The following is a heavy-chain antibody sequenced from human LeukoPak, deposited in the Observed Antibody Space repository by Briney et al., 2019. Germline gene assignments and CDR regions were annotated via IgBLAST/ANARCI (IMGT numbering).Heavy chain of an antibody. CDR2: IRSGSRYT. CDR1: GFTFTDYY. V-gene: IGHV3-11*06. CDR3: ARARGSATASIAAAGPQHPYYHGMDV. Sequence: PGSSLRLSCAASGFTFTDYYMSWIRQAPGKGLEWVSYIRSGSRYTNYADSVKGRFTISRDNAKNPLYLQMNSLRAEDTAVYYCARARGSATASIAAAGPQHPYYHGMDVWGQGTTVSVPS. J-gene: IGHJ6*02. D-gene: IGHD6-13*01.